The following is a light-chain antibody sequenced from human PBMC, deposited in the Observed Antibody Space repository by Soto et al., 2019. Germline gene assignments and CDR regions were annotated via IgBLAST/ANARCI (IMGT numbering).Light chain of an antibody. CDR2: KAS. J-gene: IGKJ1*01. CDR1: QSISSW. V-gene: IGKV1-5*03. Sequence: GDRVPIPCRASQSISSWLAWYQQKPGKAPKLLIYKASSLQSGVPSRFSGSGSGTEFTLTISSLQPDDFATYYCQQYNVYSRTFGQGTKVDIK. CDR3: QQYNVYSRT.